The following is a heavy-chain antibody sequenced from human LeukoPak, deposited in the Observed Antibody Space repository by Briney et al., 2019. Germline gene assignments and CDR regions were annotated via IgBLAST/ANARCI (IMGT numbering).Heavy chain of an antibody. D-gene: IGHD3-3*01. CDR1: GFTFSSYW. Sequence: GGSLRLSCAASGFTFSSYWMTWVRQAPGKGLEWVSYISSSGSTIYYADSVKGRFTISRDNAKNSLYLQMNSLRAEDTAVYYCASNNYDFWSGYYYYMDVWGKGTTVTVSS. CDR2: ISSSGSTI. CDR3: ASNNYDFWSGYYYYMDV. V-gene: IGHV3-48*04. J-gene: IGHJ6*03.